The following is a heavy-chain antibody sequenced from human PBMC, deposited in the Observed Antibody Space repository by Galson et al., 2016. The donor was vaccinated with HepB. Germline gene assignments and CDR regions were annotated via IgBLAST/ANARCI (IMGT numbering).Heavy chain of an antibody. Sequence: SLRLSCAASGFTFSRHWMYWVRQAPGKGLVWVSQINSDGSNINYADSVKGRFPISRDNSKNTVYLQVNSLRAEDTAVYFCAKQSPGRTGVPPYYYYYYGIDVWGPGNPGHRLL. J-gene: IGHJ6*02. CDR1: GFTFSRHW. CDR3: AKQSPGRTGVPPYYYYYYGIDV. V-gene: IGHV3-74*01. D-gene: IGHD1-1*01. CDR2: INSDGSNI.